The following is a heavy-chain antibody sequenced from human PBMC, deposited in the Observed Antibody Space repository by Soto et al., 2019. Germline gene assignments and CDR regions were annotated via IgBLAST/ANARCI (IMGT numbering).Heavy chain of an antibody. J-gene: IGHJ5*02. Sequence: QITVKESGPTLLKPTQTLTLTCTFSGFSLSTSGVGVSWIRQSPGPALEWLALIYRDDDKSYRPSLKNRLRITRDTSKNQVVLTLANMDPVDTATYYCAHGGNSQQFDPWGQGTLVTVSS. D-gene: IGHD1-7*01. CDR1: GFSLSTSGVG. V-gene: IGHV2-5*02. CDR3: AHGGNSQQFDP. CDR2: IYRDDDK.